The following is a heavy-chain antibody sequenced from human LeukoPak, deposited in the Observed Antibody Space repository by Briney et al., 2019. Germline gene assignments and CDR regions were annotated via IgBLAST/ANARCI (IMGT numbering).Heavy chain of an antibody. CDR3: AKDHSRRPAATKCGMDV. V-gene: IGHV3-23*01. Sequence: GGSLRLSCAASGFTFSTYWMSWVRQAPGKGLEWVSAISGSGGSTYYADSVKGRFTISRDNSKNTLYLQMNSLRAEDTAVYYCAKDHSRRPAATKCGMDVWGQGTTVTVSS. CDR2: ISGSGGST. CDR1: GFTFSTYW. D-gene: IGHD2-2*01. J-gene: IGHJ6*02.